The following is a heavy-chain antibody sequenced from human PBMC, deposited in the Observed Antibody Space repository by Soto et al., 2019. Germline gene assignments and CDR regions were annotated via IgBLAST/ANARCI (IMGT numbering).Heavy chain of an antibody. CDR2: ISAYNGNT. Sequence: ASVKVSCKASGYTFTSYGISWVRQAPGQGLEWMGWISAYNGNTNYAQKLQGRVTMTTATSTSTAYMELRSLRSDDTAVYYCATDPGNSPNGVCHSDNCFDPWGQGTLVTVSS. CDR3: ATDPGNSPNGVCHSDNCFDP. V-gene: IGHV1-18*01. D-gene: IGHD2-8*01. CDR1: GYTFTSYG. J-gene: IGHJ5*02.